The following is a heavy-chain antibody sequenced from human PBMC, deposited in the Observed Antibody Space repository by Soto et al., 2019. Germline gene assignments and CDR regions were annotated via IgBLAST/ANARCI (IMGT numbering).Heavy chain of an antibody. V-gene: IGHV1-69*01. Sequence: QVQLVQSGAEVKKPGSSVKVSCKSSGGTFSSDVISWVRQAPGQGLEWMGGIIPMFGTANYAKKFKGRCTIAADEATRTAYMELSGLRSEDTPVYYCANSDYADSVPSFARDFNYALDVWGQGITVTVSS. D-gene: IGHD4-17*01. CDR3: ANSDYADSVPSFARDFNYALDV. CDR2: IIPMFGTA. CDR1: GGTFSSDV. J-gene: IGHJ6*02.